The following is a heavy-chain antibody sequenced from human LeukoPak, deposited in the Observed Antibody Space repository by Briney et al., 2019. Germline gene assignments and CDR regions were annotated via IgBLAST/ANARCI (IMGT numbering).Heavy chain of an antibody. Sequence: GGSLRLSCAASGFTFSSYGMHWVRQAPGKGLEWVAVIWHDGSNKYYADSVKGRFTISRDNSKNTLYLQMNSLRAEDTAVYYCARDEEIQLWLLGYYYYGMDVWGQGTTVTVSS. CDR1: GFTFSSYG. CDR3: ARDEEIQLWLLGYYYYGMDV. CDR2: IWHDGSNK. V-gene: IGHV3-33*01. D-gene: IGHD5-18*01. J-gene: IGHJ6*02.